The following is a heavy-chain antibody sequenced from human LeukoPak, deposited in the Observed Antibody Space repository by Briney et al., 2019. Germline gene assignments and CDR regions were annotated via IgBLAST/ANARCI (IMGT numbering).Heavy chain of an antibody. CDR2: ISSSGSTI. D-gene: IGHD2/OR15-2a*01. CDR1: GFTFSDYY. V-gene: IGHV3-11*01. J-gene: IGHJ4*02. Sequence: GGSLRLSCAASGFTFSDYYMSWIRQAPGKGLEWVSYISSSGSTIYYADSVKGRFTISRDNTKDSLYLQMNSLRAEDTAVYYCAREQQKTFFDYWGQGTLVTVSS. CDR3: AREQQKTFFDY.